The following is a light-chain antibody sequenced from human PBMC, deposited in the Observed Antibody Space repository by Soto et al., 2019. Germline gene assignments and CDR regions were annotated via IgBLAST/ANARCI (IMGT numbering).Light chain of an antibody. CDR2: AAS. V-gene: IGKV1-9*01. J-gene: IGKJ2*02. Sequence: DIQLTQSPSFLSASVGDRVTITCRASQGISSYLAWYQQKPGKAPKLLIYAASTLQSGVPSRFSGSGSGTEFTLTIISLQPEDFATYYCQQLNSYPGTFGQGTKLEIK. CDR3: QQLNSYPGT. CDR1: QGISSY.